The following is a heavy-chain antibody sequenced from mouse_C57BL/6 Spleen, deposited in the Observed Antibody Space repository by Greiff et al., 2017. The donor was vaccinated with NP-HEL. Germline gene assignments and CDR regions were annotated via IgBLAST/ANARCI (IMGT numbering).Heavy chain of an antibody. V-gene: IGHV3-6*01. CDR1: GYSITSGYY. J-gene: IGHJ3*01. CDR3: ARDETSSGKFAY. D-gene: IGHD4-1*01. CDR2: ISYDGSN. Sequence: EVQVVESGPGLVKPSQSLSLTCSVTGYSITSGYYWNWIRQFPGNKLEWMGYISYDGSNNYNPSLKNRISITRDTSKNQFFLKLNSVTTEDTATYYCARDETSSGKFAYWGQGTLVTVSA.